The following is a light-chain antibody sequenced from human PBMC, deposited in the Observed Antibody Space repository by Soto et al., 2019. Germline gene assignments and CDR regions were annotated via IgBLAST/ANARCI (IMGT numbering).Light chain of an antibody. CDR3: QQYYSTPPAYT. Sequence: DIVMTQSPDSLAVSLGERATINCKSSQSVLYSSNTKNYLAWYQQKPGQPPKLLIYWASTRESGVPDRFSGSGSGTDFTLTISSLQAEDVAVYYCQQYYSTPPAYTFGQGTKLEIK. CDR2: WAS. J-gene: IGKJ2*01. V-gene: IGKV4-1*01. CDR1: QSVLYSSNTKNY.